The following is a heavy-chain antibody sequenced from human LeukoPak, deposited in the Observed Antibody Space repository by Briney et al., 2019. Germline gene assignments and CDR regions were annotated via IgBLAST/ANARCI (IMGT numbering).Heavy chain of an antibody. CDR2: ISSNGGST. D-gene: IGHD6-19*01. J-gene: IGHJ6*02. CDR1: GFTFSSYA. Sequence: GGSLRLSCAASGFTFSSYAMHWVRQAPGKGLEYVSAISSNGGSTYYANSVKGRFTISRDNSKNTLYLQMGSLRAEDMAVYYCARALAGSAANYCYYGMDVWGQGTTVTVSS. V-gene: IGHV3-64*01. CDR3: ARALAGSAANYCYYGMDV.